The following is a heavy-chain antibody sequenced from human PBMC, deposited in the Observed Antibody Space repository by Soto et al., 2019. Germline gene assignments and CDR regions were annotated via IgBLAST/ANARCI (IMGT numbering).Heavy chain of an antibody. J-gene: IGHJ4*02. D-gene: IGHD6-6*01. Sequence: TSETLSLTCTVSGGSISSSSYYWGWIRQPPGKGLEWIGSIYYSGSTYYNPSLKSRVTISVDTSKNQFSLKLSSVTAADTAVYYCARGFLEYSSSSLFDYWGQGTLVTVSS. CDR2: IYYSGST. CDR1: GGSISSSSYY. V-gene: IGHV4-39*07. CDR3: ARGFLEYSSSSLFDY.